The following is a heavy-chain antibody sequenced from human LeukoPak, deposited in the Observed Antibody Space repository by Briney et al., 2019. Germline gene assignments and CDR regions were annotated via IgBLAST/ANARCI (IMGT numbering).Heavy chain of an antibody. J-gene: IGHJ3*02. CDR2: IIPIFGTA. D-gene: IGHD3-9*01. CDR1: GGTFSSYA. CDR3: ATGNYDILTGPQDAFDI. Sequence: GASVKVSCKASGGTFSSYAISWVRQAPGQGLEWMGGIIPIFGTANYAQKFQGRVTITADKSTSTAYMELSSLKSEDTAVYYCATGNYDILTGPQDAFDIWGQGTMVTVSS. V-gene: IGHV1-69*06.